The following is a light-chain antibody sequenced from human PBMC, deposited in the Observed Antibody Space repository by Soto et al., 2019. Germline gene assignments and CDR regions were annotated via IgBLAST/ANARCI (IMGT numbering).Light chain of an antibody. Sequence: QLVLTQPPSASASLGASVKLTCTLSSGHNRYAIAWHQQQPEKGPRYLMKLNSDGSHSKGDGIPDRFAGSSSGAERYLTISSLQYEDEADYYCQTWSTDIRVFGGGTKLTVL. J-gene: IGLJ3*02. CDR2: LNSDGSH. CDR3: QTWSTDIRV. CDR1: SGHNRYA. V-gene: IGLV4-69*01.